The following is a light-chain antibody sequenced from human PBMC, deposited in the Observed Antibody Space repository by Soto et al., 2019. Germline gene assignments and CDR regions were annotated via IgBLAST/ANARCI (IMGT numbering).Light chain of an antibody. Sequence: QSALTQPASVSGSPGQSITISCTGSSSDVGGYNHVSWYQQHPGKAPKLMIYEVGNRPSGVSNRFSGSKSGNTASLTISGLQAEDEADYYCSSYTTSTTRIIFGGGTKVTVL. CDR2: EVG. V-gene: IGLV2-14*01. CDR1: SSDVGGYNH. J-gene: IGLJ2*01. CDR3: SSYTTSTTRII.